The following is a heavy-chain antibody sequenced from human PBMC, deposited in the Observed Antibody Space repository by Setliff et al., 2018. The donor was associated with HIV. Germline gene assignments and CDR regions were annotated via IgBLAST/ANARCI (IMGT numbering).Heavy chain of an antibody. CDR1: GFTVGSTY. V-gene: IGHV3-66*02. CDR2: IYRGGPT. J-gene: IGHJ3*02. D-gene: IGHD3-22*01. Sequence: GGSLRLSCAASGFTVGSTYMTWVRQAPGRGLEWVSVIYRGGPTYYANSVKGRFSISRDNSENTVYLQMYSLRTEDTALCYCVRDSSGYLRHGFDIWGQGTMVTVSS. CDR3: VRDSSGYLRHGFDI.